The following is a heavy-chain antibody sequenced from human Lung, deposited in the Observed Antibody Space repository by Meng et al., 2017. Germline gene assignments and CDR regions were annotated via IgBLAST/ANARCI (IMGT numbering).Heavy chain of an antibody. Sequence: QVQLGQAGAEGKKPGASVKVSCKASGYTFTSYYIHWVRQAPGQGLEWMGLINSSGDYTRYAQRFQGRVTMTRDTSTSTVYMELSSLRSEDTAVYFCARDVRLLEAYFDYWGQGTLVTVSS. CDR3: ARDVRLLEAYFDY. J-gene: IGHJ4*02. D-gene: IGHD6-25*01. V-gene: IGHV1-46*03. CDR2: INSSGDYT. CDR1: GYTFTSYY.